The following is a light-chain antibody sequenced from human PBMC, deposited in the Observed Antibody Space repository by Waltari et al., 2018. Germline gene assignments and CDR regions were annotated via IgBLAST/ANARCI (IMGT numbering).Light chain of an antibody. Sequence: EIVMTQSPATLSVSPGERATLSCRASQSVSSNVAWYQQKRGQAPRPLIYAASTRAPGIPARFSGSGSGTEFTLTISSLQSEDFAVYYCQQYNYWPPYTFGQGTKLAIK. V-gene: IGKV3-15*01. CDR1: QSVSSN. J-gene: IGKJ2*01. CDR3: QQYNYWPPYT. CDR2: AAS.